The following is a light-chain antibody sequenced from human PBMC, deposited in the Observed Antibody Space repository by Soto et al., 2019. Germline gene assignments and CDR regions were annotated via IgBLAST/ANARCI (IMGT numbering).Light chain of an antibody. CDR3: GTWDSSLSPV. V-gene: IGLV1-51*01. CDR2: DNN. CDR1: SSNIGNNY. J-gene: IGLJ2*01. Sequence: QAVVTQPPSVSAAPGQKVTISCSGSSSNIGNNYVSWYQQLPGTAPKLLIYDNNKRPSGIPDRFSGSKSGTSATLGITGLQTGDEADYYCGTWDSSLSPVFGGGTKLTVL.